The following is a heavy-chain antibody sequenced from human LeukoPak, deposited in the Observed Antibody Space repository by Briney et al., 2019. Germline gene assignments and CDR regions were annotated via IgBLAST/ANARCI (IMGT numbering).Heavy chain of an antibody. J-gene: IGHJ4*02. Sequence: GGSLRLSCAASGFTFSSYAMSWVRQAPGKGLEWVSAISNSGASTYCGDSVKGRFTISRDNSKNTLYLQMNSLRAEDTAVYFCAKNSSGRGIFDYWGQGTLVTVSS. D-gene: IGHD6-19*01. V-gene: IGHV3-23*01. CDR2: ISNSGAST. CDR3: AKNSSGRGIFDY. CDR1: GFTFSSYA.